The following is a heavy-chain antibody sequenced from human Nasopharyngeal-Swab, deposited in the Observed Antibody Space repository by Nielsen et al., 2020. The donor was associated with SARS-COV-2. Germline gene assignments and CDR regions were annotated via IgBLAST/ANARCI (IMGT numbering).Heavy chain of an antibody. J-gene: IGHJ4*02. CDR1: GFTFSDHY. Sequence: GESLKISCAASGFTFSDHYMDWVRQAPGKGLEWVGRTRDRAHSYTTEYAASVKGRFTISRDDSKSSPYLQMNSLKTEDTAVYYCARSRSAYPFDYWGQGTLVTVSS. CDR3: ARSRSAYPFDY. D-gene: IGHD3-22*01. CDR2: TRDRAHSYTT. V-gene: IGHV3-72*01.